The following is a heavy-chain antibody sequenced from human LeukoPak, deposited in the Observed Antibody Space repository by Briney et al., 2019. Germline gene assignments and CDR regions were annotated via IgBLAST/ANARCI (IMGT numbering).Heavy chain of an antibody. CDR1: GGSITNNNYY. CDR2: LYYSGST. Sequence: SSETLSLTCTVSGGSITNNNYYWDWIRQPPGKGLEWIGDLYYSGSTHYNPSLKSRVTISVDTSQNQFSLRLSSVTAADTAVYYCARHVNIVAAGDYWGQGTLVTVSS. CDR3: ARHVNIVAAGDY. J-gene: IGHJ4*02. V-gene: IGHV4-39*01. D-gene: IGHD6-13*01.